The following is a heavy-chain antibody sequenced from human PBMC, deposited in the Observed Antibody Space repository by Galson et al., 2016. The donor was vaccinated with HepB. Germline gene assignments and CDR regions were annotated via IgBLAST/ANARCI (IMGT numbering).Heavy chain of an antibody. J-gene: IGHJ3*02. Sequence: SLRLSCAASGFIFSAYAMHWVRQAPGTGLECVSATSGNADITHYVDSVKGRFTISRDNTKGTVYLHMNSLRDEDTAVYYCTREANDAFDIWGQGTMVTVSS. CDR2: TSGNADIT. CDR1: GFIFSAYA. CDR3: TREANDAFDI. V-gene: IGHV3-64*04.